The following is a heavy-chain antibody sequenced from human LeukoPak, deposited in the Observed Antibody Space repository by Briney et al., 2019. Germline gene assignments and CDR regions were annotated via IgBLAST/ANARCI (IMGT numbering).Heavy chain of an antibody. CDR2: INPNSGAT. Sequence: ASVKVSCKASGYTFTGYYIHWVRQAPGQGLEWMGWINPNSGATNYAQEFQGRVTMTRDTSISAAYMELSRLRSDDTAVYYCAGGYYDSSGYYSDYWGQGTLVTVSS. CDR3: AGGYYDSSGYYSDY. CDR1: GYTFTGYY. D-gene: IGHD3-22*01. V-gene: IGHV1-2*02. J-gene: IGHJ4*02.